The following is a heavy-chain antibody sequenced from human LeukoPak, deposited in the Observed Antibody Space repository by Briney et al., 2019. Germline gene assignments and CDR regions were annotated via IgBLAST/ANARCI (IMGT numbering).Heavy chain of an antibody. Sequence: GGSLRLSCAASGFTVSSNYMGWVRQAPGKGLEWVSVIYSGGSTYYADSVKGRFTISRDDSKNTLYLQMNSLRAEDTAVYYCARMMYGVIAEYYFDYWGQGTLVTVSS. CDR2: IYSGGST. CDR3: ARMMYGVIAEYYFDY. J-gene: IGHJ4*02. D-gene: IGHD3-16*02. CDR1: GFTVSSNY. V-gene: IGHV3-66*02.